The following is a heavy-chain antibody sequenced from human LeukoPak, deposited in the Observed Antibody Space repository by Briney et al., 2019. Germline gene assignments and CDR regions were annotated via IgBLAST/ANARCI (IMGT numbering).Heavy chain of an antibody. J-gene: IGHJ4*02. V-gene: IGHV4-59*01. CDR1: GGSIGNFY. CDR3: ARAASLDY. Sequence: SETLSLTCTVSGGSIGNFYWNWIRQSPGKGLEWIGYIYYSGTTNYNPSLKSRVTISLGMSSNQFSLRLDSVTAADTAVYYCARAASLDYWGRGILVTASS. CDR2: IYYSGTT. D-gene: IGHD2-2*01.